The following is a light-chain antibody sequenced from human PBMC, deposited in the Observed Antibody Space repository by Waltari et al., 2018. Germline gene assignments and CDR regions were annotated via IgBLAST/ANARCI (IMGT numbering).Light chain of an antibody. CDR3: CSYAGSITFWV. V-gene: IGLV2-11*01. CDR2: DVT. J-gene: IGLJ3*02. Sequence: QSALTQPRSVSGSPGQSVTISCTGTISDVGGYHYVSWYQHHPGKAPKLIIYDVTKRPSGVPDRFSASKSDNTASLTISGLQAEDEADYYCCSYAGSITFWVFGGGTKLTVL. CDR1: ISDVGGYHY.